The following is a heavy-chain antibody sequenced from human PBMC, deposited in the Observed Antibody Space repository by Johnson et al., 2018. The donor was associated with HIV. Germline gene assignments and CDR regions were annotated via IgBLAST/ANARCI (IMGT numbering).Heavy chain of an antibody. CDR1: GFTFSSYG. J-gene: IGHJ3*02. D-gene: IGHD2-21*01. V-gene: IGHV3-30*02. CDR3: AAGGGDCYPSHWGFCAFDI. CDR2: IRNDGSSK. Sequence: QVQLVESGGGVVQPGGSLRLSCAASGFTFSSYGMHWVRQAPGKGLEWVAFIRNDGSSKFYADSVKGRFTISRDNSKNTLYLQMNSLTGEDTAIYYCAAGGGDCYPSHWGFCAFDIWGRGTMVTVSS.